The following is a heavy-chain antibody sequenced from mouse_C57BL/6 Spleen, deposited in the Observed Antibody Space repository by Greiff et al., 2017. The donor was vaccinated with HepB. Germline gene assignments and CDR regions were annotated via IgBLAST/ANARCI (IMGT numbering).Heavy chain of an antibody. J-gene: IGHJ1*03. CDR1: GYTFTDYY. Sequence: EVQLQQSGPELVKPGASVKISCKASGYTFTDYYMNWVKQSHGKSLEWIGDINPNNGGTSYNQKFKGKATLTVDKSSSTAYMELRSLTSEDSAVYYCARGEGSSYTYWYFDVWGTGTTVTVSS. D-gene: IGHD1-1*01. CDR3: ARGEGSSYTYWYFDV. V-gene: IGHV1-26*01. CDR2: INPNNGGT.